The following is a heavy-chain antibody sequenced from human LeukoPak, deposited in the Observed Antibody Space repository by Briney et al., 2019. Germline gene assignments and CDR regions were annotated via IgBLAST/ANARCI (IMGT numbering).Heavy chain of an antibody. CDR1: GFTFSSYS. V-gene: IGHV3-48*01. Sequence: GGSLRLSCAASGFTFSSYSVNWVRQAPGKGLEWVSYISSGSSTIYYADSVKGRFTISRDNAKNSLHLQMNSLRAEDTAVYYCARVAGGRGYYFDYWGQGTLVTVSS. J-gene: IGHJ4*02. D-gene: IGHD3-10*01. CDR2: ISSGSSTI. CDR3: ARVAGGRGYYFDY.